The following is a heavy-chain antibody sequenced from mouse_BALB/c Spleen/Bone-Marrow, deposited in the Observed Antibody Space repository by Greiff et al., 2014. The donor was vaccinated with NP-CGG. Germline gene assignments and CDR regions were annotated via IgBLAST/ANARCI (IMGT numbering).Heavy chain of an antibody. CDR3: AGDTMDY. CDR1: GYTFTSYY. CDR2: IYPGNVNT. Sequence: QVQLQQSGPELVKPGASVRLSCKASGYTFTSYYIHWVKQRPGQGLEWIGWIYPGNVNTKYNEKFKGKATLTADKSSSTAYMQLSSLTSEDSAVYFCAGDTMDYWGQGTSVTVSS. V-gene: IGHV1S56*01. J-gene: IGHJ4*01.